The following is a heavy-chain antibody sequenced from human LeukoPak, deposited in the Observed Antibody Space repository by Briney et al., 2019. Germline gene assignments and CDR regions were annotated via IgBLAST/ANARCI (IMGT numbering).Heavy chain of an antibody. Sequence: GGSLRLSCAPSGFTFSRHGMHWVRQAPGKGLEWVAIISNDGSRKYYAHSVEGRFTISRDNSKNTLYLQMNSLTDEDTAVYYCAKKWGVGTTTLDYFDYWGQGTLVTVSS. CDR3: AKKWGVGTTTLDYFDY. CDR2: ISNDGSRK. D-gene: IGHD1-26*01. CDR1: GFTFSRHG. J-gene: IGHJ4*02. V-gene: IGHV3-30*18.